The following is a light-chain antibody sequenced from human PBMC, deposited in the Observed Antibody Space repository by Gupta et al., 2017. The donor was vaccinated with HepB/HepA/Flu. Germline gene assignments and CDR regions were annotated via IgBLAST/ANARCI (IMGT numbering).Light chain of an antibody. CDR3: QQYGSSTMCS. V-gene: IGKV3-20*01. CDR1: QSVSSSY. Sequence: ELVLTQSPGTLSLAPGERATLSCRASQSVSSSYLAWYQQKPGQAPRLLIYGASSRATGIPDRFSGSGSGTDFTLTISRLEPEDFAVYYCQQYGSSTMCSFGQGTKLEIK. CDR2: GAS. J-gene: IGKJ2*04.